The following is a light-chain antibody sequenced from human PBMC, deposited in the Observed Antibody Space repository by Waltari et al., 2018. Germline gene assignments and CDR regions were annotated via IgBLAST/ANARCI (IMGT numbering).Light chain of an antibody. CDR2: WAS. V-gene: IGKV4-1*01. J-gene: IGKJ2*03. Sequence: IVMTQSPESLPVSLGERAPINCKSSQSVFYSSNDKDYLAWYQQKPGQSPRLLIYWASTRESGVPDRFSGSGSGTDFTLTISSLQAEDVAVYYCHQYYRTPYSFGQGTKVEIK. CDR1: QSVFYSSNDKDY. CDR3: HQYYRTPYS.